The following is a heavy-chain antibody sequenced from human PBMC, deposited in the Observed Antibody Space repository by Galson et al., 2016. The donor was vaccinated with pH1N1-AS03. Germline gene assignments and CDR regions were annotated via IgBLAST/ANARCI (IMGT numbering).Heavy chain of an antibody. J-gene: IGHJ6*03. CDR3: ARQGDTSMVTDYHYYHMDV. Sequence: ETLSLTCTVSGGSSSSSSDYWGWIRQSTGKGLEWIGSMDHSGSSYYNPSLQSRVTMSVDLSKRHFSLKLTSVTAVDTGVYYCARQGDTSMVTDYHYYHMDVWGKGTTVTVSS. CDR2: MDHSGSS. D-gene: IGHD5-18*01. V-gene: IGHV4-39*01. CDR1: GGSSSSSSDY.